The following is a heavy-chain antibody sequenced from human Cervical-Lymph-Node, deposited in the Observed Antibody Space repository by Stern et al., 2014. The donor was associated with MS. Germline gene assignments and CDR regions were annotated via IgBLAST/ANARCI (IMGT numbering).Heavy chain of an antibody. CDR2: INPGNGHT. D-gene: IGHD5-12*01. J-gene: IGHJ4*02. CDR1: GYNFAGYA. CDR3: ARSRTSVAMTSFAY. V-gene: IGHV1-3*01. Sequence: QVQLVQSGAEVRKPGASVTVSCKASGYNFAGYALHWVRQAPGQRLEWMGWINPGNGHTRNSEKFDGRVTITTDPSVNTIYMTLSGLRSEDTAVYYCARSRTSVAMTSFAYWGQGTLATVSS.